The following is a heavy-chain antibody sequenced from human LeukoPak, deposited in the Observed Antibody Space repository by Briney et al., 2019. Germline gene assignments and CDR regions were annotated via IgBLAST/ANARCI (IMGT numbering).Heavy chain of an antibody. CDR1: GFTVSINY. V-gene: IGHV3-66*01. Sequence: QTGGSLRLSCAASGFTVSINYMSWVRQAPGKRLEWISVIYSDGRTYYADSVKGRFIISRDNSKNTLYLQMNSLRAEDAAVYYCAKDRVSRLQLSDDYWGQGTLVTVSS. J-gene: IGHJ4*02. CDR3: AKDRVSRLQLSDDY. CDR2: IYSDGRT. D-gene: IGHD1-1*01.